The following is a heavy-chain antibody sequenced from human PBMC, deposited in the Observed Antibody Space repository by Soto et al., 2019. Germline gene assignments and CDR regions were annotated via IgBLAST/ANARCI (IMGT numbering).Heavy chain of an antibody. V-gene: IGHV4-59*01. CDR2: IYYSGST. D-gene: IGHD2-21*02. Sequence: SETLSLTCTVSGGSISSYYWSWIRQPPGKGLEWIGYIYYSGSTNYNPSLKSRVTISVDTSKNQFSLKLSSVTAADTAVYYCAREGCGGDCYAQNAPFDXWGLGTLVTVS. J-gene: IGHJ4*02. CDR1: GGSISSYY. CDR3: AREGCGGDCYAQNAPFDX.